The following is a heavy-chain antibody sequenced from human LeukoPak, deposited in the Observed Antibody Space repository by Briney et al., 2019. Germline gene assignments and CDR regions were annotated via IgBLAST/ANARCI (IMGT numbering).Heavy chain of an antibody. D-gene: IGHD3-10*01. CDR3: ARCPPGGSGSYTLCYGMDV. CDR2: IIPIFGIA. CDR1: GGTFSSYA. V-gene: IGHV1-69*04. J-gene: IGHJ6*02. Sequence: ASVKVSCKASGGTFSSYAISWVRQAPGRGLEWMGRIIPIFGIANYAQKFQGRVTITADKSTSTAYMELSSLRSEDTAVYYCARCPPGGSGSYTLCYGMDVWGQGTTVTVSS.